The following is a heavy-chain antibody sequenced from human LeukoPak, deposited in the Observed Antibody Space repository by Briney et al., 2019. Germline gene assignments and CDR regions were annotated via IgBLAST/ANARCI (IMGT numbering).Heavy chain of an antibody. CDR2: ISYDGSNK. D-gene: IGHD3-22*01. J-gene: IGHJ5*02. V-gene: IGHV3-30*01. CDR1: GFTFSSYA. CDR3: ARETYYYDSSGYPSGFDP. Sequence: GGSLRLSCAASGFTFSSYAMHWVRQAPGKGLEWVAVISYDGSNKYYADSVKGRFTISRDNSKNTLYLQMNSLRAEATAVYYCARETYYYDSSGYPSGFDPWGQGTLVTVSS.